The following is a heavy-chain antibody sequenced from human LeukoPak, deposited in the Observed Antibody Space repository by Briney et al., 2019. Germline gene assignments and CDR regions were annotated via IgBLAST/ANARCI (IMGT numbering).Heavy chain of an antibody. D-gene: IGHD5-24*01. CDR2: LLPLFGTA. CDR1: GGTFSNYA. J-gene: IGHJ4*02. V-gene: IGHV1-69*06. CDR3: AGAPHGYTGTSSFDY. Sequence: SVKVSCKASGGTFSNYAFSSVRQAPGQGLEWVGRLLPLFGTANYTQSFQGRVTVTADTSTTTVYMELRSLISEDAAVYCFAGAPHGYTGTSSFDYWGQGTLVTVSS.